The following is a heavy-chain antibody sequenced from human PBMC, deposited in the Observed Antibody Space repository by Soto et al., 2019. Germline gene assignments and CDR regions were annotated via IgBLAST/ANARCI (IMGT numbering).Heavy chain of an antibody. CDR3: ARGYDSSAYFYPLGDGMDV. CDR1: GYSFANQA. J-gene: IGHJ6*02. V-gene: IGHV1-18*01. Sequence: QVQLVQSGTEVKKPGASVKVSCKTSGYSFANQAINWVRQAPGQGLEWVGWISGSSGNSNYAETVRGRVTMTTDTSTGTAYLELRALTTDDTAVYYGARGYDSSAYFYPLGDGMDVWGQGTTVTVSS. CDR2: ISGSSGNS. D-gene: IGHD3-22*01.